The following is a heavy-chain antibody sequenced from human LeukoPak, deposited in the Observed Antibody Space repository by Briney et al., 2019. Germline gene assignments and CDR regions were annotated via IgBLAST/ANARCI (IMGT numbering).Heavy chain of an antibody. J-gene: IGHJ6*02. Sequence: PGGSLRLSCAASGFTVSSNYMSWVRQAPGKGLEWVSVIYSGGSTYYADSVKGRFTISRDNSKNTLYLQMNSLRAEDTAVYYCARDSAGVSGRSSSWYNPYYYYGMDVWGQGTTVTVSS. CDR1: GFTVSSNY. CDR3: ARDSAGVSGRSSSWYNPYYYYGMDV. D-gene: IGHD6-13*01. V-gene: IGHV3-66*01. CDR2: IYSGGST.